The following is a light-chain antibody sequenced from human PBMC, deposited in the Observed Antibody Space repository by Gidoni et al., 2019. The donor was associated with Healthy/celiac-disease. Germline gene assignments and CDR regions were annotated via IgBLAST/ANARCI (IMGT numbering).Light chain of an antibody. V-gene: IGLV1-44*01. CDR3: AAWDDSLNGGV. Sequence: QSVLTQPPSASGTPGQGVTIPCSGSSSNIGSNTVNSYQQLPGTAPKLLIYSNNQRPSGVPDRFSGSKSGTSASLAISGLQSEDEADYYCAAWDDSLNGGVFGGGTKLTVL. CDR2: SNN. J-gene: IGLJ2*01. CDR1: SSNIGSNT.